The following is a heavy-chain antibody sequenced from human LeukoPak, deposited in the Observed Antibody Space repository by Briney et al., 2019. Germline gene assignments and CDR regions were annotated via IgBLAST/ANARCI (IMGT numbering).Heavy chain of an antibody. D-gene: IGHD1-1*01. CDR1: GFTFSSYG. V-gene: IGHV3-30*02. J-gene: IGHJ4*02. CDR2: IRYDGSNK. CDR3: AKGSNNYPDNFDY. Sequence: GGSLRLSCAASGFTFSSYGVHWVRQAPGKGLEWVAFIRYDGSNKYYAESVKGRCTISRDNSKKTLFLQMNSLRAEDTAVYYCAKGSNNYPDNFDYWGQGTLVTVSS.